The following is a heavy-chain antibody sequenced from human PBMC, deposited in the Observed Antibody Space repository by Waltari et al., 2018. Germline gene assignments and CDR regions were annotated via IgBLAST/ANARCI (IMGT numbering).Heavy chain of an antibody. D-gene: IGHD1-26*01. J-gene: IGHJ5*02. V-gene: IGHV4-4*07. Sequence: QVQLQESGPGLVKPSATLSLTCPVSGGSISGYYWTWIRQPAGKGLEWIGRVYTSGSTNYNPSLKSRVTMSVDTSKNQFSLKLSSVTAADTAVYFCAREIDRGPGRWFDPWGQGTLVTVSS. CDR2: VYTSGST. CDR3: AREIDRGPGRWFDP. CDR1: GGSISGYY.